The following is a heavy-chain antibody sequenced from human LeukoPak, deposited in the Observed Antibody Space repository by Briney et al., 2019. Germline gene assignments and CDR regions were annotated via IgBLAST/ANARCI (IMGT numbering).Heavy chain of an antibody. Sequence: ASVKVSCKALGYPFTAFSLHWVRQAPGQGPKWMTIINPGIFTTTYAQKLQDRITVTSDTSTATVYMELRSLRLEDTAVYFCARDWAHGSFDLWGQGTLVTVSS. CDR3: ARDWAHGSFDL. CDR2: INPGIFTT. CDR1: GYPFTAFS. V-gene: IGHV1-46*01. D-gene: IGHD3-16*01. J-gene: IGHJ4*02.